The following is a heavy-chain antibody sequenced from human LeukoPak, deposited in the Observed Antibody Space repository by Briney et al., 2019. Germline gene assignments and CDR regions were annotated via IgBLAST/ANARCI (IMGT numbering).Heavy chain of an antibody. CDR2: IYYSGST. Sequence: SETLSLTCTVSGGSVSSGSYYWSWIRQPPGKGLEWIGYIYYSGSTNYNPSLKSRVTISVDTSKNQSSLKLSSVTAAGTAVYYCARYSSGWYFDYWGQGTLVTVSS. CDR1: GGSVSSGSYY. D-gene: IGHD6-19*01. J-gene: IGHJ4*02. CDR3: ARYSSGWYFDY. V-gene: IGHV4-61*01.